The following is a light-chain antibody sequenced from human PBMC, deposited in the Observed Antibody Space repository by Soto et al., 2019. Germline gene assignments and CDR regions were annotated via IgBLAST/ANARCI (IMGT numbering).Light chain of an antibody. CDR1: SSDVGGYNY. J-gene: IGLJ1*01. CDR3: SSYAGSNNYV. Sequence: QSVLTQPPSASGSPGQSVIISCTGTSSDVGGYNYVSWYQQHPGKAPKVMIYEVSKRPSGVPDRFSGSKSGNTASLTISGVQAEDEADYYCSSYAGSNNYVFGTGTKVTVL. CDR2: EVS. V-gene: IGLV2-8*01.